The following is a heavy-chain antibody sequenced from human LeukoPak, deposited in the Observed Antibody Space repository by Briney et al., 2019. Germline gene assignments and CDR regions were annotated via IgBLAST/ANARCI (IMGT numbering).Heavy chain of an antibody. V-gene: IGHV3-23*01. CDR3: AREGYCSSTSCSAYYYYYMDV. CDR2: LSSSGGST. CDR1: GFTFSNYA. Sequence: PGGSLRLSCVASGFTFSNYAMTWVRQAPGKGLGWVSSLSSSGGSTFYADSVKGRFTISRDNSKNTLYLQMNSLRAEDTAVYYCAREGYCSSTSCSAYYYYYMDVWGKGTTVTVSS. D-gene: IGHD2-2*01. J-gene: IGHJ6*03.